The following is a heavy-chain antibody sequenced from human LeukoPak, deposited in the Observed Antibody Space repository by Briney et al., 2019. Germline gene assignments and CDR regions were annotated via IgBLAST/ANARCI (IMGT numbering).Heavy chain of an antibody. CDR2: ITVSGDTT. J-gene: IGHJ4*02. V-gene: IGHV3-23*01. D-gene: IGHD2-15*01. CDR3: AKRCCSGGGCYSCFDY. CDR1: GFTFSNYA. Sequence: GGSLRLSCAASGFTFSNYAFYWVRQAPEKGLEWVSTITVSGDTTFYADSVEGRFTISRDNSENTLYLQMNSLRAEDTAIYYCAKRCCSGGGCYSCFDYWGQGTLVTVSS.